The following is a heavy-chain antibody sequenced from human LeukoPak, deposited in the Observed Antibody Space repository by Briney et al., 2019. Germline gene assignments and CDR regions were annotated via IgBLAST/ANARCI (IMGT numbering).Heavy chain of an antibody. D-gene: IGHD3-10*01. J-gene: IGHJ4*02. CDR2: IRYSGNDQ. CDR1: GFSFSSHG. Sequence: GGSLRLSCAGSGFSFSSHGMYWARQAPGKGLEWVASIRYSGNDQNYADSVKGRFTISRDNSRNTVYLQMSSLRAEDTATYYCAKPVGGRPPQALDSWGQGILVTVSS. V-gene: IGHV3-30*02. CDR3: AKPVGGRPPQALDS.